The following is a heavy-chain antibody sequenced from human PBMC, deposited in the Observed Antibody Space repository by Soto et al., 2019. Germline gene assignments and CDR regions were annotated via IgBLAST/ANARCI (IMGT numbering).Heavy chain of an antibody. Sequence: QVQLVQSGAEVKKPGASVKVSCKASGYTFTSYGISWVRQAPGQGLEWMGWISAYNGNTNYAQKLQGRVTMTTDTSTSXXYXEXXSLRSDDTAVYYCASSYYDFWSGYYSLSYYYGMDVWGQGTTVTVSS. CDR1: GYTFTSYG. CDR3: ASSYYDFWSGYYSLSYYYGMDV. CDR2: ISAYNGNT. D-gene: IGHD3-3*01. J-gene: IGHJ6*02. V-gene: IGHV1-18*01.